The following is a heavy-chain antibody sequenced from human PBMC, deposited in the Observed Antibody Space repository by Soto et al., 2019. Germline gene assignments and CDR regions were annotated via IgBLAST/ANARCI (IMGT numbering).Heavy chain of an antibody. V-gene: IGHV1-3*01. Sequence: ASGKVSCNASGYTFTGYAMDWMSHAPGQRIERMGWINAGNGKKKYSKKFKGRVNITRDTSESKAYIELSRLRPEDTAVYYCARAVAVAADFDYWGQGTLVTVSS. CDR3: ARAVAVAADFDY. CDR1: GYTFTGYA. D-gene: IGHD6-19*01. CDR2: INAGNGKK. J-gene: IGHJ4*02.